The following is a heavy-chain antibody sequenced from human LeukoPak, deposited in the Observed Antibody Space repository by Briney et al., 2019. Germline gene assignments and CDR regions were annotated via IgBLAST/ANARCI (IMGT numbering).Heavy chain of an antibody. J-gene: IGHJ4*02. V-gene: IGHV3-48*02. Sequence: GGSLRLSCAVSGFTFNSYNMNWVRQAPGKGLEWVSYISVSSSTIYYADSVKGRFTISRDNAKNSLYLQMNSLRDDDTAVYYCARLGLGFYFDYWGQGTLVTVSS. D-gene: IGHD5-12*01. CDR2: ISVSSSTI. CDR3: ARLGLGFYFDY. CDR1: GFTFNSYN.